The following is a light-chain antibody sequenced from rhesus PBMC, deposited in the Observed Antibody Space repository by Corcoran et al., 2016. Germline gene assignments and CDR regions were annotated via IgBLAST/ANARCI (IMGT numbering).Light chain of an antibody. J-gene: IGKJ4*01. CDR3: QQRNSYPLT. Sequence: DIQLTKSPSSLSASVGDRVTITCRASQGISSYLDWYTQKAGKAPKLQIYAASNLKSGVPSRFSGSGSGTEFTLTISSLQPEDFATYYCQQRNSYPLTFGGGTKVEIK. V-gene: IGKV1-38*01. CDR2: AAS. CDR1: QGISSY.